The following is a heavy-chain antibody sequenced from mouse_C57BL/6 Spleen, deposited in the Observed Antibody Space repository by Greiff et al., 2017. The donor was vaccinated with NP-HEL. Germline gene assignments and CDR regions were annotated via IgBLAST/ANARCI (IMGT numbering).Heavy chain of an antibody. D-gene: IGHD4-1*01. CDR2: ISSGSSTI. CDR3: ARDWDGWFAY. CDR1: GFTFSDYG. J-gene: IGHJ3*01. Sequence: EVKLVESGGGLVKPGGSLKLSCAASGFTFSDYGMHWVRQAPEKGLEWVAYISSGSSTIYYADTVKGRFTISRDNAKNTLFLQMTSLRSEDTAMYYCARDWDGWFAYWGQRTLVTVSA. V-gene: IGHV5-17*01.